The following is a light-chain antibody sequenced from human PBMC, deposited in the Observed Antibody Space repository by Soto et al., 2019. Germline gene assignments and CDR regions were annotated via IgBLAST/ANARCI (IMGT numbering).Light chain of an antibody. CDR1: ETITDY. V-gene: IGKV1-39*01. Sequence: DIQMTQSPPSLSASVGDRVTITCRASETITDYLNWYQVKPGKAPKLLIYSASLLQPGVSSRFSGSGYGTDFTLTLSGLQHEDSATYYCQQNFSPFVTFGAGTRV. J-gene: IGKJ4*01. CDR2: SAS. CDR3: QQNFSPFVT.